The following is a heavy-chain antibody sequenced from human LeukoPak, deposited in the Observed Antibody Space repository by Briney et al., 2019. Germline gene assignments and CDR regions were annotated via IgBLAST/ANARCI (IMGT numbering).Heavy chain of an antibody. CDR2: FDPEDGET. CDR3: ATLGDDFWSGYYTLFDY. Sequence: GASVKVSCKVSGYTLTELSIHWVRQAPGKGLEWMGGFDPEDGETIYAQKFQGRVTMTEDTSTDTAYMELSSLRSEDTAVYYCATLGDDFWSGYYTLFDYWGQGTLVTVSS. CDR1: GYTLTELS. D-gene: IGHD3-3*01. V-gene: IGHV1-24*01. J-gene: IGHJ4*02.